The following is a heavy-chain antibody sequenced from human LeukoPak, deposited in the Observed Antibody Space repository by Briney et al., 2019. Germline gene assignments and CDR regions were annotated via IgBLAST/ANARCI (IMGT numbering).Heavy chain of an antibody. CDR1: GFTFSSYG. J-gene: IGHJ4*02. CDR3: ARDASAAGHPYFDY. V-gene: IGHV3-33*01. D-gene: IGHD6-13*01. Sequence: PGRSLRLSCAASGFTFSSYGMHWVRQAPGKGLEWVAVIWYDGSNKYYADSVKGRFTISRDNSKNTLYLQMNSLRAEDTAVYYCARDASAAGHPYFDYWGQGTLVTASS. CDR2: IWYDGSNK.